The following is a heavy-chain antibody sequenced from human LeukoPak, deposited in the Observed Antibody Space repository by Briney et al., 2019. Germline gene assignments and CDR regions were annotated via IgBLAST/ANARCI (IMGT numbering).Heavy chain of an antibody. D-gene: IGHD3-3*01. CDR1: GFTFNSYT. Sequence: GGSLRLSCAASGFTFNSYTMNWVRQAPGKGLEWVAVISYDGSNIYYADSVKGRFTISRDNSKNTVYLQMNSLRPEDTAVYYCARGGHITIFGVLIDYWGQGTLVTVSS. V-gene: IGHV3-30*04. J-gene: IGHJ4*02. CDR2: ISYDGSNI. CDR3: ARGGHITIFGVLIDY.